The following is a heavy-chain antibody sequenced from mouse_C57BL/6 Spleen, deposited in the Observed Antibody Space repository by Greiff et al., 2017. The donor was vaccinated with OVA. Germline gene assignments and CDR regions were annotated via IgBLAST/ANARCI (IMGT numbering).Heavy chain of an antibody. D-gene: IGHD4-1*01. J-gene: IGHJ2*01. V-gene: IGHV1-54*01. CDR2: INPGSGGT. CDR1: GYAFTNYL. CDR3: ARSGTGYFDY. Sequence: VKLQESGAELVRPGTSVKVSCKASGYAFTNYLIEWVKQRPGPGLEWIGVINPGSGGTNYNEKFKGKATLTADKSSSTAYMQLSSLTSEDSAGYVCARSGTGYFDYWGQGTTLTVSS.